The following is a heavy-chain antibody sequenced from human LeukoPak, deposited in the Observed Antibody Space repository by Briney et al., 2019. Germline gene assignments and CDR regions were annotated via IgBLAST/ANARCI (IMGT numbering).Heavy chain of an antibody. CDR1: GGTFSSYA. D-gene: IGHD3-3*01. Sequence: ASVKVSCKASGGTFSSYAISWVRQAPGQGLEWMGGIIPIFGTANYAQKFQGRVTITTDESTSTAYMELSSLRSEDTAVYYCARGPKHYDFWSGPTFYYYYMDVWGKGTMVTVSS. CDR2: IIPIFGTA. J-gene: IGHJ6*03. V-gene: IGHV1-69*05. CDR3: ARGPKHYDFWSGPTFYYYYMDV.